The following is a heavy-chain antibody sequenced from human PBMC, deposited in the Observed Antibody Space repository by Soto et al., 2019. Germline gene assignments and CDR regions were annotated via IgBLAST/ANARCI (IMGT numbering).Heavy chain of an antibody. CDR3: ARATGTSIRFDD. D-gene: IGHD1-7*01. CDR2: ISSSGSTI. J-gene: IGHJ4*02. Sequence: GGSLRLSCAASGFTFSSHNMNWVRQAPGKGLEWVSYISSSGSTIYYADSVKGRFTISRDNAKNSLYLQMNSLRAEDTAVYYCARATGTSIRFDDWGQGTLVTVSS. V-gene: IGHV3-48*04. CDR1: GFTFSSHN.